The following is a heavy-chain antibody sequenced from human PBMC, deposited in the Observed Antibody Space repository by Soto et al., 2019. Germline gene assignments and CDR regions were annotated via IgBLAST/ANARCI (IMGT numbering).Heavy chain of an antibody. CDR3: AKVNRKTTATYYYYYMDV. CDR1: GFNFDDYA. Sequence: GGSLRLSCAASGFNFDDYAMHWVRQAPGKGLEWVSGISWNSGSIGYADSVKGRFTISRDNATNSLYLQMNSLRAEDTALYYCAKVNRKTTATYYYYYMDVWGKGTTVTVSS. D-gene: IGHD4-4*01. V-gene: IGHV3-9*01. CDR2: ISWNSGSI. J-gene: IGHJ6*03.